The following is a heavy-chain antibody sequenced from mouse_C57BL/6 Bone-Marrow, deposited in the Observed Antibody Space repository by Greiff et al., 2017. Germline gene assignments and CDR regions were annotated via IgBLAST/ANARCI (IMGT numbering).Heavy chain of an antibody. CDR1: GYTFTSYT. J-gene: IGHJ2*01. V-gene: IGHV1-4*01. CDR3: ARTCALDY. Sequence: VKLVESGAELARPGASVKMSCKASGYTFTSYTMPWVKQRPGQGLEWIGYINPSSGYTKYNQKFKDKATLTADKSSSTAYMQLSSLTSEDSAVYYCARTCALDYWGQGTTLTVSS. CDR2: INPSSGYT.